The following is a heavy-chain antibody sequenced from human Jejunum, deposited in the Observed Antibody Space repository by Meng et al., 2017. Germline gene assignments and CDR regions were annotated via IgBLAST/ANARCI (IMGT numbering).Heavy chain of an antibody. CDR1: GYTLTSYA. J-gene: IGHJ5*01. CDR2: INAANGDT. CDR3: ARESWDSTGSYWFDS. V-gene: IGHV1-3*01. Sequence: QVQCVQEGAEVKKTGDSVKVSCKTSGYTLTSYAMHWVRQDPGQRLEWMGWINAANGDTRYSQKFQGRVTITRDTSARTAYMEVSSLRFEDTAVYYCARESWDSTGSYWFDSWGQGTLVTVSS. D-gene: IGHD2-2*01.